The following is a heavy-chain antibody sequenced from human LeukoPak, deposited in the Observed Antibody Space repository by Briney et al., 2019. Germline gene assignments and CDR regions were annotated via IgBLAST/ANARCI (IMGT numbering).Heavy chain of an antibody. Sequence: GESLKISCKGSGYSFTSYWISWVRQMPGKGLEWMGRIGPSDSYTNYSPSFQGHVTISADKSISTAYLQWSSLKASDTAMYYCARRMEDWFDPWGQGTLVIVSS. J-gene: IGHJ5*02. V-gene: IGHV5-10-1*01. CDR1: GYSFTSYW. D-gene: IGHD1-1*01. CDR2: IGPSDSYT. CDR3: ARRMEDWFDP.